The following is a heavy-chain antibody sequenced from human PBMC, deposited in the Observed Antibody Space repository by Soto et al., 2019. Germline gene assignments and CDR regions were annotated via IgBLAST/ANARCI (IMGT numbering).Heavy chain of an antibody. CDR1: GFTFSSYG. CDR2: IWYDGSNK. CDR3: ARGQWLLRSADDAFDI. Sequence: GGSLRLSCAASGFTFSSYGMHWVRQAPGKGLEWVAVIWYDGSNKYYADSVKGRFTISRDNSKNTLYLQMNSLRAEDTAVYYCARGQWLLRSADDAFDIWGQGTMVTVSS. D-gene: IGHD6-19*01. J-gene: IGHJ3*02. V-gene: IGHV3-33*01.